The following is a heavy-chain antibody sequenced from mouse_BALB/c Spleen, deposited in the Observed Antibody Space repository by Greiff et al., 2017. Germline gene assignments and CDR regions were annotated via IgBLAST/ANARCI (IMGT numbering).Heavy chain of an antibody. Sequence: VQGVESGPEVVRPGVSVKISCKGSGYTFTDYAMHWVKQSHAKSLEWIGVISTYNGNTNYNQKFKGKATMTVDKSSSTAYMELARLTSEDSAIYYCARKTTYYGNYGGWFAYWGQGTLVTVSA. V-gene: IGHV1-67*01. CDR3: ARKTTYYGNYGGWFAY. CDR2: ISTYNGNT. CDR1: GYTFTDYA. J-gene: IGHJ3*01. D-gene: IGHD2-10*01.